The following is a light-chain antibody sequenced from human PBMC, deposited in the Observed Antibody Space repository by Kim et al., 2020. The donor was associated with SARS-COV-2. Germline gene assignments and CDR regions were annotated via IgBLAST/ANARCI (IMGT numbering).Light chain of an antibody. CDR2: KAS. J-gene: IGKJ1*01. Sequence: STSVGERVTIGCRASENIKTLLAWYQQKPGKAPKLLIYKASTRESGVPSRFSGRGSGTDFTLTITSLQPDDVATYYCQQYTSYWTFGPGTKVDIK. V-gene: IGKV1-5*03. CDR1: ENIKTL. CDR3: QQYTSYWT.